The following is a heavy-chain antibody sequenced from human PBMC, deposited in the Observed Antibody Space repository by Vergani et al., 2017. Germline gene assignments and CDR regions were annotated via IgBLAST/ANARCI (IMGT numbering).Heavy chain of an antibody. CDR3: GRAADYYDVGEVLY. V-gene: IGHV1-18*01. Sequence: QVQLVQSGAEVKKPGASVKVSCKASGYTFTSYGISWVRQAPGQGLEWMGWISAYNGNTNYAQKLQGRVTMTTDTSTSTAYMELRSLRSDDAAVYYCGRAADYYDVGEVLYWGQGTLVTVSS. J-gene: IGHJ4*02. D-gene: IGHD3-22*01. CDR1: GYTFTSYG. CDR2: ISAYNGNT.